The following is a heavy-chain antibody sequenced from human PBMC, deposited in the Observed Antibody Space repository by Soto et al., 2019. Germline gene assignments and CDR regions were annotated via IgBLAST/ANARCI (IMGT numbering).Heavy chain of an antibody. Sequence: QVQFVESGGGVVQPGRSLRLSCAASGFTFSSYAMHWVRQAPGKGLEWVAVISYDGNNKYNADSVKGRFTISRDNSKSKLYLQINRLRAEDTAVYYCVSYYYDSSGYSSSWYAFDIWGQGTMVTVSS. CDR3: VSYYYDSSGYSSSWYAFDI. CDR1: GFTFSSYA. D-gene: IGHD3-22*01. CDR2: ISYDGNNK. J-gene: IGHJ3*02. V-gene: IGHV3-30-3*01.